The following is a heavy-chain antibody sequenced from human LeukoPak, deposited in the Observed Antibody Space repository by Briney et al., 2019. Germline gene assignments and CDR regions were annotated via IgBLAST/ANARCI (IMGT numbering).Heavy chain of an antibody. D-gene: IGHD1-26*01. CDR3: AKGGKWDVTPFDY. CDR2: ISGGGGST. V-gene: IGHV3-23*01. J-gene: IGHJ4*02. Sequence: GGSLRLSCAASGFSFTSYSMNWVRQAPGKGLDWVSTISGGGGSTYYADSVKGRFTISRDNSKNTLYLQVNSLRAVDTAVYYCAKGGKWDVTPFDYWGQGTLVTVSS. CDR1: GFSFTSYS.